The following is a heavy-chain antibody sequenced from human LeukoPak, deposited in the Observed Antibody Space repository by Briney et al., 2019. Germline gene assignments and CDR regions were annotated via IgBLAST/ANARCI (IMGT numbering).Heavy chain of an antibody. CDR2: ISGSGGST. CDR1: GFTFSSYA. CDR3: ARGFYYYYYMDV. V-gene: IGHV3-23*01. J-gene: IGHJ6*03. Sequence: GGSLRLSCAASGFTFSSYAMSWVRQAPGKGLEWVSAISGSGGSTYYADSVKGRFTISRDNSKNTLYLQMNSLRAEDTAVYYCARGFYYYYYMDVWGKGTTVTISS.